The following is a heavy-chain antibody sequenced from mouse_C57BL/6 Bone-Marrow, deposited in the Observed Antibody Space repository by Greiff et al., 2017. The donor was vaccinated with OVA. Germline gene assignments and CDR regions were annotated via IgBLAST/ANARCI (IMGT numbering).Heavy chain of an antibody. V-gene: IGHV1-42*01. CDR3: ARRAYYRPGGFAY. CDR1: GYSFTGYY. D-gene: IGHD2-10*01. Sequence: VQLQQSGPELVKPGASVKISCKASGYSFTGYYMNWVKQSPEKSLEWIGEINPSTGGTTYNQKFKAKATLTVDKSSSTAYMQLKSLTSEDSAVYYCARRAYYRPGGFAYWGQGTLVTVSA. CDR2: INPSTGGT. J-gene: IGHJ3*01.